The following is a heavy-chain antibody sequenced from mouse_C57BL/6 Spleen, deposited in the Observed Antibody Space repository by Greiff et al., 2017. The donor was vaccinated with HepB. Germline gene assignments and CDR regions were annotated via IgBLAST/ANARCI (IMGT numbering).Heavy chain of an antibody. Sequence: VQLKESGPGLVKPSQSLSLTCSVTGYSITSGYYWNWIRQFPGNKLEWMGYISYDGSNNYNPSLKNRISITRDTSKNQFFLKLNSVTTEDTATYYCARDKGYYFYVDYWGQGTTLTVSS. D-gene: IGHD1-1*01. J-gene: IGHJ2*01. V-gene: IGHV3-6*01. CDR2: ISYDGSN. CDR3: ARDKGYYFYVDY. CDR1: GYSITSGYY.